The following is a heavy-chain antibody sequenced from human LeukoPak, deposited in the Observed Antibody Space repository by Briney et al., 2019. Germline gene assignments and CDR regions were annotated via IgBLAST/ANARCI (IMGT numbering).Heavy chain of an antibody. Sequence: ASVKVSCKVSGYTLTEFSMHWVRQAPGKGLEWMGGFYPEDGETIYAQKFQGRVTMTEDTSTDTAYMELSSLRSEDTAVYYCATANWGIYYYYYMDVWGKGTTVTVSS. V-gene: IGHV1-24*01. J-gene: IGHJ6*03. CDR2: FYPEDGET. CDR1: GYTLTEFS. D-gene: IGHD7-27*01. CDR3: ATANWGIYYYYYMDV.